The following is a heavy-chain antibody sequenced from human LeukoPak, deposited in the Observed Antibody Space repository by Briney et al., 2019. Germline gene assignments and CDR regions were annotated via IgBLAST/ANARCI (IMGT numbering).Heavy chain of an antibody. J-gene: IGHJ4*02. Sequence: GGSLRLSCAASGFTFRSYGMHWVRQAPGKGLEWVAFIRYDGNSNYYADSVKGRFTISRDNSRSTLYLQMNSLRAEDTAVYYCAKEDVISGNHGVYFDYWGQGTLVTVSS. CDR1: GFTFRSYG. CDR3: AKEDVISGNHGVYFDY. D-gene: IGHD2-15*01. V-gene: IGHV3-30*02. CDR2: IRYDGNSN.